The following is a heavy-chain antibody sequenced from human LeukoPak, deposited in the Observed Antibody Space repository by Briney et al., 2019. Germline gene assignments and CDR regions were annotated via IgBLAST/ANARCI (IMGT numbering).Heavy chain of an antibody. CDR1: GYTFTSYY. J-gene: IGHJ4*02. D-gene: IGHD3-22*01. CDR2: INPSGGST. CDR3: ARGRWSSGDDY. V-gene: IGHV1-46*01. Sequence: GASVKVSCKASGYTFTSYYMHCVRQAPGQGLEWMGIINPSGGSTSYAQKFQGRVTMTRDTSTSTVYMAVSRLSSDDTAVYSCARGRWSSGDDYWGQGTLVTVSS.